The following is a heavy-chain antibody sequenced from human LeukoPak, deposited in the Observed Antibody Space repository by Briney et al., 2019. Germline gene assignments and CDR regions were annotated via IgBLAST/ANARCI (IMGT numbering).Heavy chain of an antibody. D-gene: IGHD3-10*01. J-gene: IGHJ6*03. Sequence: PSETLSLTCTVSGGSISSSSYYWGWLRQPPGTGLEWIGSIYYSGSTYYNPSLKSRVTISVDTSKNQFSLKLSSVTAADTAVYYCARGGRRYYYGSGSSNYYYYYMDVWGKGTTVTVSS. V-gene: IGHV4-39*07. CDR1: GGSISSSSYY. CDR2: IYYSGST. CDR3: ARGGRRYYYGSGSSNYYYYYMDV.